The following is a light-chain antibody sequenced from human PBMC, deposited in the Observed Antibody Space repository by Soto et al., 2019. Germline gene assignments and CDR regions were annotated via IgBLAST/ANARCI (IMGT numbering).Light chain of an antibody. V-gene: IGKV1-5*01. CDR3: KQYSTYPWT. Sequence: DIQMTQSPSTLSASVGDRVTITCRASQSISSWLAWYQQKPGKAPKVLIFDASSLESGVPSRFSGSGSATELTLTISSLQPDDFATYYCKQYSTYPWTFGQGTKVDIK. CDR2: DAS. CDR1: QSISSW. J-gene: IGKJ1*01.